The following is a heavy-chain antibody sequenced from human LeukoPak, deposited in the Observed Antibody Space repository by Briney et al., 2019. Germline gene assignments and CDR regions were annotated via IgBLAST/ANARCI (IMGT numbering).Heavy chain of an antibody. Sequence: SETLSLTCAVYGGSFSGYYWSWIRQPPGKGLEWIGEINHSGSTNYNPSLKSRVTISVDMSKNQFSLKLSSVTAADTAVYYCARVGMTTVTTFVTFLEKTEYYFDYWGQGTLVTVSS. D-gene: IGHD4-4*01. CDR3: ARVGMTTVTTFVTFLEKTEYYFDY. V-gene: IGHV4-34*01. CDR1: GGSFSGYY. CDR2: INHSGST. J-gene: IGHJ4*02.